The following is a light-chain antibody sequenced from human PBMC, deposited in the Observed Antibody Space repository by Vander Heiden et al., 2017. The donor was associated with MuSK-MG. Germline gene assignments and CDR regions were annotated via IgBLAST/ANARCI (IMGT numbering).Light chain of an antibody. CDR2: QAS. Sequence: DIVLTQSPDSLAVSPGQRATITCRASESVSFLGINLINWYQQKPGQPPKLLIYQASKKDNGVPDRFSGSGSGTDFTLTINPGEANDTANYYWLQSKNFQPFGQGTKMEIK. J-gene: IGKJ2*01. CDR1: ESVSFLGINL. V-gene: IGKV4-1*01. CDR3: LQSKNFQP.